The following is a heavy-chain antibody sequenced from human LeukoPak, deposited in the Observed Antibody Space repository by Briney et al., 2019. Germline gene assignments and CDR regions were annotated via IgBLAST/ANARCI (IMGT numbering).Heavy chain of an antibody. Sequence: ASVKDSRMASVDTFTGDYMRCGRPAPGQGVECMGWINPNSDGTNYAQKFQGRVTMTRDTSINTAYMELSRLRSDDTAVYYCASSDILTGYYAGYWGQGTLVTVSS. J-gene: IGHJ4*02. D-gene: IGHD3-9*01. CDR3: ASSDILTGYYAGY. V-gene: IGHV1-2*02. CDR2: INPNSDGT. CDR1: VDTFTGDY.